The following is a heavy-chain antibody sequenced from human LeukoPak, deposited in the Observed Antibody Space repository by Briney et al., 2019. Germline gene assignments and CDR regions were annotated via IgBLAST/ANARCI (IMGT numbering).Heavy chain of an antibody. CDR2: IYYSGST. Sequence: SETLSLTCTVSGGSISSSSYYWGWIRQPPGKGLEWIGSIYYSGSTCYNPSLKSRVTISVDTSKNQFSLKLSSVTAADTAVYYCARAFGLLWFGEFFPTNWFDPWGQGTLVTVSS. V-gene: IGHV4-39*07. CDR1: GGSISSSSYY. D-gene: IGHD3-10*01. J-gene: IGHJ5*02. CDR3: ARAFGLLWFGEFFPTNWFDP.